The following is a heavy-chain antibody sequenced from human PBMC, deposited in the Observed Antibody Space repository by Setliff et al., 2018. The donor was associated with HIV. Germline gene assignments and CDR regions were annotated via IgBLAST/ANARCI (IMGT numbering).Heavy chain of an antibody. CDR1: GFTFNNAW. D-gene: IGHD6-6*01. J-gene: IGHJ4*02. V-gene: IGHV3-15*01. CDR3: SINSPLSS. CDR2: IKNRPAGGTT. Sequence: GGSLRLSCVASGFTFNNAWMNWVRQAPGRGLEWVGRIKNRPAGGTTEYAAPVKGRFTISRDDSKNMAYLQMTSLKIEDTALYFCSINSPLSSWGQGTLVTVSS.